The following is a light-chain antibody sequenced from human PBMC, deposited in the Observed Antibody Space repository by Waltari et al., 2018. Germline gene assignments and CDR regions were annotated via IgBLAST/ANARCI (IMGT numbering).Light chain of an antibody. CDR2: AAS. J-gene: IGKJ2*01. CDR1: QSINRY. CDR3: QQYGSSPRYT. Sequence: IQITQSPSSLSAPVVDRVTITCWSSQSINRYLHGYQQKPGKAPKLLIYAASSLQSGVPSRFSVSGSGTDFTLTISSLQPEDFATYYCQQYGSSPRYTFGQGTKVEIK. V-gene: IGKV1-39*01.